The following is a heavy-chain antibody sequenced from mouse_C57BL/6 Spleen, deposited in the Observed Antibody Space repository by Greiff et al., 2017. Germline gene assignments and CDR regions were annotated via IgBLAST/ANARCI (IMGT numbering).Heavy chain of an antibody. CDR3: ARGLLYFDV. Sequence: VQLQQSGPELVKPGASVKISCKASGYAFSSSWMNWVKQRPGKGLEWIGRIYPGDGDTNYNGKFKGKATLTADKSSSTAYMQLSSLTSEDSAVYFCARGLLYFDVWGTGTTVTVSS. CDR1: GYAFSSSW. D-gene: IGHD3-1*01. V-gene: IGHV1-82*01. CDR2: IYPGDGDT. J-gene: IGHJ1*03.